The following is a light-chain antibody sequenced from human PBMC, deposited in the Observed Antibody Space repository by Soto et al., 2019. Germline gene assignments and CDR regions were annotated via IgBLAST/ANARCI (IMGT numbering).Light chain of an antibody. V-gene: IGLV2-14*01. CDR3: SSFTTTYTWV. Sequence: QSALTQPASVSGSPGQSIAISYTGTSSDVGSYKYVSWFQQHPGKAPKLVIYEVNNRPSGVSNRFSGSKSGNTASLTISGLQAEDEADYYCSSFTTTYTWVFGSGTKLTVL. CDR2: EVN. CDR1: SSDVGSYKY. J-gene: IGLJ3*02.